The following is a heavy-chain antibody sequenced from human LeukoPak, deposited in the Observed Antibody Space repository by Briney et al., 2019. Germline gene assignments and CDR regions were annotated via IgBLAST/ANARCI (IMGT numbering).Heavy chain of an antibody. CDR1: GYTFTVYF. CDR3: ARELNYDSSGYYFDY. D-gene: IGHD3-22*01. Sequence: GASVKVSCKASGYTFTVYFMHWVRQAPGQGLEWMGWINPNSGGTNYAQKFQGRVTMTRDTSISTAYMELSRLRSDDTAVYCCARELNYDSSGYYFDYWGQGTLVTVSS. V-gene: IGHV1-2*02. CDR2: INPNSGGT. J-gene: IGHJ4*02.